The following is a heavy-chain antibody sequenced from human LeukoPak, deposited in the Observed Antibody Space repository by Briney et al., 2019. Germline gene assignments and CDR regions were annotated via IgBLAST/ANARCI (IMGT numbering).Heavy chain of an antibody. V-gene: IGHV1-2*02. CDR2: INPNSGGT. J-gene: IGHJ3*02. CDR1: GYTFTGYY. CDR3: ARDFLASTFDI. Sequence: ASVKVSCKASGYTFTGYYMHWVRQAPEQGLEWMGWINPNSGGTNYAQKFQGRVTMTRDTSISTAYMELSRLRSDDTAVCYCARDFLASTFDIWGQGTMVTVSS.